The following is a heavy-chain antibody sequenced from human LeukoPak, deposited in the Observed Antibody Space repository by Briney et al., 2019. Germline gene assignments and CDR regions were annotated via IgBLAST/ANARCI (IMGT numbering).Heavy chain of an antibody. J-gene: IGHJ4*02. Sequence: SETLSLTCSVSGGSISSRSNYWGWLRQPPGMGLEWIGSIYYTGNTYYNASLKSQVSISIDTSKNQFSLKLTSVTAADTAVYYCARQTGSGLFILPGGQGTLVTVSS. CDR3: ARQTGSGLFILP. D-gene: IGHD3/OR15-3a*01. CDR2: IYYTGNT. V-gene: IGHV4-39*01. CDR1: GGSISSRSNY.